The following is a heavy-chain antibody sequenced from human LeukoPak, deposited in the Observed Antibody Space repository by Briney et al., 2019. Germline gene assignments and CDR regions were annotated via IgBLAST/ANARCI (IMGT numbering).Heavy chain of an antibody. V-gene: IGHV4-34*01. CDR3: ASIVAGNDY. CDR2: INHSGST. Sequence: PSETLSLTCAVYGGSFSGYYWSWIRQPPGKGLEWIGEINHSGSTNYNPSLKSRVTISVDTSKNQFSLKLSSVTAADTAAYYCASIVAGNDYWGQGTLVTVSS. J-gene: IGHJ4*02. D-gene: IGHD6-19*01. CDR1: GGSFSGYY.